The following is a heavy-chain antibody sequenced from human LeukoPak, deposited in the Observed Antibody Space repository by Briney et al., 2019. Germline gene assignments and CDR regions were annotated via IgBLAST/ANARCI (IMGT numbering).Heavy chain of an antibody. CDR3: CKAYCGGDCYPDY. Sequence: GGSLRLSCAASGFTFSSYAMSWVRQAPGKGLEWVSAISGSGGSTYYADSVKGRFTISRDNSKNTLYLQMNSLRAEDTAVYYCCKAYCGGDCYPDYWGQGTLVTVSS. D-gene: IGHD2-21*02. J-gene: IGHJ4*02. CDR2: ISGSGGST. CDR1: GFTFSSYA. V-gene: IGHV3-23*01.